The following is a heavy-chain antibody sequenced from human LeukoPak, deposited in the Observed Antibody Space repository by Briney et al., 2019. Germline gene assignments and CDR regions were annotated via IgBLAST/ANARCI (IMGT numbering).Heavy chain of an antibody. CDR2: ISAYNGNT. V-gene: IGHV1-18*01. CDR1: GYTFTSYG. CDR3: ARDDRDYGDFPIYY. D-gene: IGHD4-17*01. Sequence: GASVKVSCKASGYTFTSYGISWVRQAPGQGLEWVGWISAYNGNTNYAQKLPGRVTMTTDTSTSTAYMELRSLRSDDTAVYYCARDDRDYGDFPIYYWGQGTLVTVSS. J-gene: IGHJ4*02.